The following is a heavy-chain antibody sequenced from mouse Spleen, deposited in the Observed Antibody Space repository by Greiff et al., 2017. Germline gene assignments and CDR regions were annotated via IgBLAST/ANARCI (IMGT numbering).Heavy chain of an antibody. CDR2: IDPETGGT. CDR1: GYTFTDYE. CDR3: TNSNAMDF. J-gene: IGHJ4*01. Sequence: QVQLKQSGAELVRPGASVTLSCKASGYTFTDYEMHWVKQTPVHGLEWIGAIDPETGGTAYNQKFKGKAILTADKSSSTAYMELRSLTSEDSAVYYCTNSNAMDFWGQGTSVTVSS. V-gene: IGHV1-15*01.